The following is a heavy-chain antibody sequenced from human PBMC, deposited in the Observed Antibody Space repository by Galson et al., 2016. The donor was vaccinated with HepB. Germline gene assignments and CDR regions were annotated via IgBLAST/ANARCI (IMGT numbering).Heavy chain of an antibody. CDR3: ARPYGGSSFTSLCGSGAAGRCCIAIDRDKDTMSLYLKRLSVEAEAMDVYACPSGNCAYDSMDH. Sequence: SLRLSCAASGFTFSDYTMNWFRLAPGQGLQWVSSISPSRRVIHYADSVKGRFSISRDNAKNSLYLQMNTLGAEDTAVYYCARPYGGSSFTSLCGSGAAGRCCIAIDRDKDTMSLYLKRLSVEAEAMDVYACPSGNCAYDSMDHWGQGTKVIVSS. J-gene: IGHJ4*01. D-gene: IGHD3-16*01. CDR1: GFTFSDYT. V-gene: IGHV3-21*01. CDR2: ISPSRRVI.